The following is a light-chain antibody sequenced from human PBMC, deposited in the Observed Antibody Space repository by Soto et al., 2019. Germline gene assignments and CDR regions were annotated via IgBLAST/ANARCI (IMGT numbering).Light chain of an antibody. V-gene: IGLV2-14*03. CDR3: CSYSRSSPYV. CDR2: DVS. CDR1: SSDVGAYNY. J-gene: IGLJ1*01. Sequence: QSVLTQPASVSGSPGQSITISCTGTSSDVGAYNYASWYQHHPGKVPRLMIFDVSNRPSGVSNRFSGSKSGNTASLTISGLQAEDEADYYCCSYSRSSPYVFGAGTKVTVL.